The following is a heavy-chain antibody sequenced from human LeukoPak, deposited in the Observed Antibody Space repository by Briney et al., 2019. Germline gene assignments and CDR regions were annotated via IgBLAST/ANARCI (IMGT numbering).Heavy chain of an antibody. Sequence: SETLSLTCTVSGGSISSYYWSWLRQPPGKGLEWIGYMYDSGRTNYNPSLRSRVTISEDTPKNQFSLKLSSVTAADTAVYYCARIDTVTTSNYWGQGTLVTVSS. J-gene: IGHJ4*02. CDR1: GGSISSYY. D-gene: IGHD4-17*01. CDR3: ARIDTVTTSNY. V-gene: IGHV4-59*01. CDR2: MYDSGRT.